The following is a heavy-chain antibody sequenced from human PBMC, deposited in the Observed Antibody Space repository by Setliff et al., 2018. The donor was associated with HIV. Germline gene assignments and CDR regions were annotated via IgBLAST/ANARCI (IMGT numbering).Heavy chain of an antibody. D-gene: IGHD2-21*01. CDR1: GGSISSHY. J-gene: IGHJ3*02. CDR3: ARVLHCGGDCYTDAFDI. CDR2: IYYSGST. Sequence: PSETLSLTCTVSGGSISSHYWSWIRQPPGKGLEWIGYIYYSGSTLYNPSLKSRVTISVDTSTNHFSLKLTSVTAADTAVYYCARVLHCGGDCYTDAFDIWGQGTMVTVSS. V-gene: IGHV4-59*11.